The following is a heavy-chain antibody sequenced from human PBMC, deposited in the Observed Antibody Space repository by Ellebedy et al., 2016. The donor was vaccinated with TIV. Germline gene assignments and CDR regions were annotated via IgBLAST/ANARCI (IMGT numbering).Heavy chain of an antibody. J-gene: IGHJ4*02. V-gene: IGHV3-23*01. CDR3: AKDLVDFGGEVDY. D-gene: IGHD3-16*01. CDR2: ISGSGGST. Sequence: LSLPCAASGLPFSRYAMSWVRQDPGKGLEWVSAISGSGGSTYYADSVKGRFTISRDNSKNTLYLQMNSLRTEDTAEYDYAKDLVDFGGEVDYWGQGTLVTVSS. CDR1: GLPFSRYA.